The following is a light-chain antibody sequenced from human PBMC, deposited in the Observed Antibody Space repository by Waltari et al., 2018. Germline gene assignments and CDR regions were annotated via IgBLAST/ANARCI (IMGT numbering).Light chain of an antibody. Sequence: QSVLTQPASASGAPGQRVTISSSGSATNLGRGYVYWYRQLPGTAPKLLIYMNDQRPSGVPDRFSGSQSGTSASLAISGLRSEDEADYYCAAWDDSLSGRVMIGGGTKLTVL. J-gene: IGLJ2*01. CDR2: MND. CDR3: AAWDDSLSGRVM. V-gene: IGLV1-47*01. CDR1: ATNLGRGY.